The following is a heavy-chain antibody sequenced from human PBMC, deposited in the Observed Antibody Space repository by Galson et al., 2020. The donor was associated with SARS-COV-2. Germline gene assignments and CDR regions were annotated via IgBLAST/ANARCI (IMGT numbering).Heavy chain of an antibody. CDR3: ARERKIDILTGYPYYYYMDV. V-gene: IGHV1-69*13. J-gene: IGHJ6*03. D-gene: IGHD3-9*01. CDR2: IIPIFGTA. Sequence: SVKVSCKASGGTFSSYAISWVRQAPGQGLEWMGGIIPIFGTANYAQKFQGRVTITADESTSTAYMELRSLRSDDTAVYYCARERKIDILTGYPYYYYMDVWGKGTTVTVSS. CDR1: GGTFSSYA.